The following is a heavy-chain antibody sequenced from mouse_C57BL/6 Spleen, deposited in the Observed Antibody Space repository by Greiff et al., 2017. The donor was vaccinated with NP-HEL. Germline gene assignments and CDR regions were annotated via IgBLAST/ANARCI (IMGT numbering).Heavy chain of an antibody. CDR2: IRLKSDNYAT. Sequence: EVKVEESGGGLVQPGGSMKLSCVASGFTFSNYWMNWVRQSPEKGLEWVAQIRLKSDNYATHYAESVKGRFTISRDDSKSSVYLQMNNLRAEDTGIYYCTGDYYGSSYPIFAYWGQGTLVTVSA. V-gene: IGHV6-3*01. D-gene: IGHD1-1*01. CDR3: TGDYYGSSYPIFAY. J-gene: IGHJ3*01. CDR1: GFTFSNYW.